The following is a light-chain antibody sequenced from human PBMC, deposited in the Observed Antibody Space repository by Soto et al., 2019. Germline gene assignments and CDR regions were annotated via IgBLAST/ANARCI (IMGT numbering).Light chain of an antibody. CDR1: SSDVGAYNY. CDR3: SSFASSNTWV. V-gene: IGLV2-8*01. J-gene: IGLJ3*02. CDR2: EVT. Sequence: QSALTQPPSASGSPGQSVTISCTGTSSDVGAYNYVSWYQQHAGKAPKLVIYEVTKRPSGVPDRFSGYKSANTASLTVSGLPAEDEDDYYCSSFASSNTWVFGGGTKLTVL.